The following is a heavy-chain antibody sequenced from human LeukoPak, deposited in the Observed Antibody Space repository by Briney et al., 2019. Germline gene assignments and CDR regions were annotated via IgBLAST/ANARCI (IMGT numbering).Heavy chain of an antibody. Sequence: SETLSLTCAVYGGSFSGYYWSWIRQPPGKGLEWVGEINHSGSTNYNPSLKSRVTISVDTSKNQFSLKLSSVTAADTAVYYCARGRDSSGYYDFDYWGQGTLVTVSS. V-gene: IGHV4-34*01. CDR2: INHSGST. CDR1: GGSFSGYY. J-gene: IGHJ4*02. D-gene: IGHD3-22*01. CDR3: ARGRDSSGYYDFDY.